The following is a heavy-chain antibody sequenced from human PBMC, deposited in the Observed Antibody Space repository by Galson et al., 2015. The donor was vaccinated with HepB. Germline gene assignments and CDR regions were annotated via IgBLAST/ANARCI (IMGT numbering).Heavy chain of an antibody. CDR2: MNPYNGDT. V-gene: IGHV1-8*01. Sequence: SVKVSCKASGYTFSSYDVNWVRQAPGQGLEWLGWMNPYNGDTRYTQTIQGRVTMTRDTSTNTAYMELTGLTFQDTAVYFCARAVEGTGDNPAYFYSLDVWGNGTTVIVSS. J-gene: IGHJ6*04. D-gene: IGHD2-8*02. CDR1: GYTFSSYD. CDR3: ARAVEGTGDNPAYFYSLDV.